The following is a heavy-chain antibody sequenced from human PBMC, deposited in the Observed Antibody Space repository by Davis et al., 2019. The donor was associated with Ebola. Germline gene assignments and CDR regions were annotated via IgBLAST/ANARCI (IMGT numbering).Heavy chain of an antibody. CDR2: IVSNGGST. CDR1: GFTLSSYS. Sequence: GGSLRLSCSGSGFTLSSYSMHWVRQAPGKGLEYVSAIVSNGGSTFYADSVKGRFTISRDNAKNTLYLQMTSLRIEDSALYYCVKSVATFDDYWGQGTLVTVSA. D-gene: IGHD3-16*01. J-gene: IGHJ4*02. V-gene: IGHV3-64D*06. CDR3: VKSVATFDDY.